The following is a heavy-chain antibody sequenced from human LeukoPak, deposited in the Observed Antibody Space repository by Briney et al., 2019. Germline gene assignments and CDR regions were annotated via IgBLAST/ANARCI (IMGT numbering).Heavy chain of an antibody. D-gene: IGHD5-18*01. CDR1: GGSMSSYY. J-gene: IGHJ4*02. V-gene: IGHV4-59*01. Sequence: PSQTLSLTCTVSGGSMSSYYWSWIRQPPGKGLEWIGYIYYSGNTNYNPSLKSRVTISVDTSKNQFSLKMRSVTAADTAVYYCARDRRDTSMVWDYWGQGTLVTVSS. CDR2: IYYSGNT. CDR3: ARDRRDTSMVWDY.